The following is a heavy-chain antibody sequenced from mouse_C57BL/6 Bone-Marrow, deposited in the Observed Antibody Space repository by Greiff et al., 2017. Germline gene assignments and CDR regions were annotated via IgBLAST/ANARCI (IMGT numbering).Heavy chain of an antibody. J-gene: IGHJ4*01. Sequence: VQLQQPGAELVRPGTSVKLSCKASGYTFTSYWMHWVKQRPGQGLEWIGVIDPSDSYTNYNQKFKGKATLTVDTSSSTAYMQLSSLTSEDSAVYYCARGGSHGMDYWGQGTSVTVSS. V-gene: IGHV1-59*01. CDR3: ARGGSHGMDY. CDR1: GYTFTSYW. D-gene: IGHD3-1*01. CDR2: IDPSDSYT.